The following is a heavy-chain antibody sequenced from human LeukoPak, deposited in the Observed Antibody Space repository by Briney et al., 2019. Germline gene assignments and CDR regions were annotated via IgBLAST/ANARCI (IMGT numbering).Heavy chain of an antibody. CDR1: GYTFTGYY. CDR3: ARHDSRPYYYDSSGYVY. CDR2: INPNSGGT. V-gene: IGHV1-2*06. Sequence: ASVKLSCKASGYTFTGYYMHWVRQAPAQGLECMGRINPNSGGTNYAQQFQGRLTTTRDTSISPAYMELSRLRSDDTAVYYCARHDSRPYYYDSSGYVYWGQGTLVTVSS. D-gene: IGHD3-22*01. J-gene: IGHJ4*02.